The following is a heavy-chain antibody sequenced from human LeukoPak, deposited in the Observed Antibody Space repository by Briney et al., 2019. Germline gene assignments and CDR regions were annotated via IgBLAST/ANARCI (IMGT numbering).Heavy chain of an antibody. D-gene: IGHD6-6*01. CDR3: ASLYSSSSFGLDY. Sequence: GGSLRLSCAASGFTFSSYWMSWVRQAPGKGLEWVANIKQDGSEKYYVDSVKGRFTISRDNAKNSLYLQMNSLRAEDTAVYYCASLYSSSSFGLDYWGQGTLVTVSS. CDR1: GFTFSSYW. J-gene: IGHJ4*02. CDR2: IKQDGSEK. V-gene: IGHV3-7*03.